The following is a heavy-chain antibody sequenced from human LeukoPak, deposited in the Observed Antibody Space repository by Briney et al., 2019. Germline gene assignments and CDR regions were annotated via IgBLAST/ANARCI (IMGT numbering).Heavy chain of an antibody. CDR1: GFTFDDYA. J-gene: IGHJ4*02. V-gene: IGHV3-9*03. CDR2: ISWNSGSI. CDR3: AKDIQYAPTGHFDY. Sequence: GGSLTLSCAASGFTFDDYAMHWVRQAPGQGLEWVSGISWNSGSIGYADSVKGRFTISRDNAKNSLYLQMNSLRAEDMALYYCAKDIQYAPTGHFDYWGQGTLVTVSS.